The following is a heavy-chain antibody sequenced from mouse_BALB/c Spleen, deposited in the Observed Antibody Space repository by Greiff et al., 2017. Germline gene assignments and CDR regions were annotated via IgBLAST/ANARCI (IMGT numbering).Heavy chain of an antibody. CDR3: ARSYGSSYGWYFDV. V-gene: IGHV1S137*01. Sequence: QVQLQQPGAELVRPGVSVKISCKGSGYTFTDYAMHWVKQSHAKSLEWIGVISTYYGDASYNQKFKGKATMTVDKSSSTAYMELARLTSEDSAIYYCARSYGSSYGWYFDVWGAGTTVTVSS. J-gene: IGHJ1*01. CDR1: GYTFTDYA. D-gene: IGHD1-1*01. CDR2: ISTYYGDA.